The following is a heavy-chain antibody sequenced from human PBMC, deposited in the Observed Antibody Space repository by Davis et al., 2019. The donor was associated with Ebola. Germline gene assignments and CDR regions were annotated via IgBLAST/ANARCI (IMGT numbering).Heavy chain of an antibody. CDR2: ISYDGSNK. J-gene: IGHJ6*02. CDR1: GFTFSSYG. Sequence: GESLKISCAASGFTFSSYGMHWVRQAPGKGLEWVAVISYDGSNKYYADSVKGRFTISRDNSKNTLYLQMNSLRAEDTAVYYCAKGIRFLEWLPRYGMDVWGQGTTVTVSS. CDR3: AKGIRFLEWLPRYGMDV. D-gene: IGHD3-3*01. V-gene: IGHV3-30*18.